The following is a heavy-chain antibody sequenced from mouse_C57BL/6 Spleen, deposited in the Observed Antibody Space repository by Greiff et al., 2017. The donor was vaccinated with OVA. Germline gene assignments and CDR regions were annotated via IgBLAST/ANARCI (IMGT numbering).Heavy chain of an antibody. V-gene: IGHV1-7*01. CDR2: INPSSGYT. Sequence: QVQLQQSGAELAKPGASVKLSCKASGYTFTSYWMHWVKQRPGQGLEWIGYINPSSGYTKYNQKFKDKATLTADKSSSTAYMQLSSLTYEDSAVYYCARENYDYDYYFDYWGQGTTLTVSS. CDR3: ARENYDYDYYFDY. CDR1: GYTFTSYW. J-gene: IGHJ2*01. D-gene: IGHD2-4*01.